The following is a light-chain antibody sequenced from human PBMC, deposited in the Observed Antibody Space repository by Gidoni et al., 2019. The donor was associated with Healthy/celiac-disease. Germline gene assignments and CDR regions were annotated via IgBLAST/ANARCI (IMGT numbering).Light chain of an antibody. CDR1: SSNIGAGYD. J-gene: IGLJ2*01. Sequence: SVLTQPPSVSGAPRQRVTISCTGSSSNIGAGYDVHWYQQLPGTAPKLPIYGNSNRPSGVPDRFSGSKSGTSASLAITGLQAEDEADYYCQSYDSSLSGVVFGGGTKLTV. V-gene: IGLV1-40*01. CDR2: GNS. CDR3: QSYDSSLSGVV.